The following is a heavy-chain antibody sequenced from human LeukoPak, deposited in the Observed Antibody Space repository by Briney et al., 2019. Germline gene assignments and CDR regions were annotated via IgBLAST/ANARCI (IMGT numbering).Heavy chain of an antibody. CDR3: AQKAPYSPGYSQH. J-gene: IGHJ1*01. D-gene: IGHD2-15*01. CDR1: GGSITSYY. Sequence: SETLSLTCTVSGGSITSYYWSWIRRPPGKRLEWIGYIYHSGTTNYNPSLKSRVTISVDPSKTQFSLRLSSVTAADTAVYYCAQKAPYSPGYSQHWGQGTLVTVSS. V-gene: IGHV4-59*01. CDR2: IYHSGTT.